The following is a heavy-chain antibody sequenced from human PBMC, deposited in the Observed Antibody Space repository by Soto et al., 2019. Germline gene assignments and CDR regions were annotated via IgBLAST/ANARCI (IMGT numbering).Heavy chain of an antibody. Sequence: PSETLSLTCAVYGGSFSGYYWSWIRQPPGKGLEWIGEINHSGSTNYNPSLKSRVTISVDTSKNQFSLKLSSVTAADTAVYYCASGGYSYGLLRNWGQGTLVTVSS. D-gene: IGHD5-18*01. CDR3: ASGGYSYGLLRN. J-gene: IGHJ4*02. CDR2: INHSGST. V-gene: IGHV4-34*01. CDR1: GGSFSGYY.